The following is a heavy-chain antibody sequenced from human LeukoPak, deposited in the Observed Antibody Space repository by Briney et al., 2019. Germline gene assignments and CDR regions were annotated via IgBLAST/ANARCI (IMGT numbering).Heavy chain of an antibody. CDR3: AKSGGYGLIDY. CDR2: IKQDGSEK. CDR1: GFTFRSYG. D-gene: IGHD1-26*01. Sequence: GGSLRLSCAASGFTFRSYGMHWVRQAPGKGLEWVANIKQDGSEKYYVDSVKGRFTISRDNAKNSLYLQMNSLRAEDTAVYYCAKSGGYGLIDYWGQGTLVTVSS. V-gene: IGHV3-7*01. J-gene: IGHJ4*02.